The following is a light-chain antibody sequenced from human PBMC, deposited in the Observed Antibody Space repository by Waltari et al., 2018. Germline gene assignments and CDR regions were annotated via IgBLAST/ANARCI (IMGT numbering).Light chain of an antibody. CDR2: DVN. CDR3: CSYAGNYANYV. Sequence: QSALIQPRAVSRSPGQSVIISCTGASSDVGAYDYVSWYQQHPGKAPTLIIYDVNNRPSVVPDRFSGSKSGNTASLTISGLHAEDEDYYYCCSYAGNYANYVFGTGTKLT. CDR1: SSDVGAYDY. J-gene: IGLJ1*01. V-gene: IGLV2-11*01.